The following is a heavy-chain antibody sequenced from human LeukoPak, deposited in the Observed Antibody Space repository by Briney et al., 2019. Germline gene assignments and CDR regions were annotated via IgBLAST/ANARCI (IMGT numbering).Heavy chain of an antibody. CDR1: GGTFSSYA. D-gene: IGHD5-24*01. Sequence: GASVKVSCKASGGTFSSYAISWVRQAPGQGLEWMGGIIPIFGTANYAKKFQGRVTITTDESTSTAYMELSSLRSEDTAVYYCARRSRDGYNKYFDYWGQGTLVTVSS. J-gene: IGHJ4*02. CDR2: IIPIFGTA. V-gene: IGHV1-69*05. CDR3: ARRSRDGYNKYFDY.